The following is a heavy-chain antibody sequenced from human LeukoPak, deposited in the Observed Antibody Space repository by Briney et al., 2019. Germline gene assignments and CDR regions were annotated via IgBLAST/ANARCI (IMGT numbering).Heavy chain of an antibody. D-gene: IGHD1-26*01. Sequence: GASVKVSCKASGGSFVGYAVAWVRQAPGQGLEWMGGIIPVSGTANYTQQFQGRVTIIADISTNTVYMELSSLTSDDAAVYYCARVEWELLRSDAFDIWGQGTMVTVSS. J-gene: IGHJ3*02. V-gene: IGHV1-69*06. CDR3: ARVEWELLRSDAFDI. CDR2: IIPVSGTA. CDR1: GGSFVGYA.